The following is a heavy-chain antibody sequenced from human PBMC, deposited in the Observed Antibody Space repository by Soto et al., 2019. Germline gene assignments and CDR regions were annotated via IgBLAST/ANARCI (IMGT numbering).Heavy chain of an antibody. J-gene: IGHJ6*03. CDR1: GYTLTELS. Sequence: ASVKVSCKVSGYTLTELSMHWVRQAPGKGLEWMGGFDPEDGETIYAQKFQGRVTMTEDTATDTAYMELSSLRSEDTAVYYCATEDYYGSGSYYKRDSMDVWAKGPRSPSP. CDR3: ATEDYYGSGSYYKRDSMDV. CDR2: FDPEDGET. V-gene: IGHV1-24*01. D-gene: IGHD3-10*01.